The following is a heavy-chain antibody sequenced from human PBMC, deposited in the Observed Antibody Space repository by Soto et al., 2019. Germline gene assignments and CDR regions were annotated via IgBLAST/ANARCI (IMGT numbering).Heavy chain of an antibody. J-gene: IGHJ3*02. CDR3: AASYYAILTGHFAFDI. Sequence: SENLSHTCTVSGASSRPCDCILFRQPPGKGLEWLGYIYDSGSTNYNPSLKSRVTMSVDTSKTQFSLDLGSVTAADTAVYFCAASYYAILTGHFAFDIWGHGTMVT. D-gene: IGHD3-9*01. V-gene: IGHV4-59*01. CDR1: GASSRPCD. CDR2: IYDSGST.